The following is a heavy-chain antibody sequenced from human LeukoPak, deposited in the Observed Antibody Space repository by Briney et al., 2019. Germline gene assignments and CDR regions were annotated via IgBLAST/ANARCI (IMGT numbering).Heavy chain of an antibody. Sequence: SQTLSLTCTVSGGSISSGGYYWSWIRQHPGKGLEWIGYIYYSGSTYYNPSLKSRVTISVDTSKNQFSLKLSSVTAADTAVYYCARVVPTQWLASHHDYWGQGTLVTVSS. CDR2: IYYSGST. D-gene: IGHD6-19*01. J-gene: IGHJ4*02. V-gene: IGHV4-31*03. CDR1: GGSISSGGYY. CDR3: ARVVPTQWLASHHDY.